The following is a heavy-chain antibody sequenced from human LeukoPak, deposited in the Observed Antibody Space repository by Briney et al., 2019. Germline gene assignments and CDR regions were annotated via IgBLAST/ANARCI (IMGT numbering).Heavy chain of an antibody. CDR2: VHYTGST. Sequence: PSETLSLTCSLSRGSIGIFYWSWMRQPPGKGQEWIGYVHYTGSTNFNPSLKTRVTISIDTSKNRFSLKLTSVTPADTAFYFCAREFWKLSRFDPWGQGTLVTVSS. J-gene: IGHJ5*02. CDR3: AREFWKLSRFDP. D-gene: IGHD3-10*01. V-gene: IGHV4-59*01. CDR1: RGSIGIFY.